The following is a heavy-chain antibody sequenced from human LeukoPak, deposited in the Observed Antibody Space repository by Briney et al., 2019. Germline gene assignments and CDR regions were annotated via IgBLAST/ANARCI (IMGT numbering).Heavy chain of an antibody. CDR3: ARGSISTIVVVRAFDI. V-gene: IGHV3-7*01. CDR1: GFTFSSYW. CDR2: IKQDGSEK. J-gene: IGHJ3*02. Sequence: GGSLRLSCAASGFTFSSYWMSWVRQAPGKGLEWVANIKQDGSEKYYVDSVKGRFTISRDNAKNSLYLQMNSLRAEDTAVYYCARGSISTIVVVRAFDIWGQGTMVTVSS. D-gene: IGHD3-22*01.